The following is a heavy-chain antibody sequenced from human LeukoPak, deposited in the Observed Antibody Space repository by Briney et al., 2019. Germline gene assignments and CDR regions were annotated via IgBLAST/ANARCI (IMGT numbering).Heavy chain of an antibody. J-gene: IGHJ3*02. Sequence: GGSLRLSCAASGFIFGAFGIHWVRQAPGKGLEWVAFIRYDGSNEYYADSVKGRFTISRDNSKNTLYLQMNSLRAEDTAVYYCAKDSPAFDAFDIWGQGTMVTVSS. CDR1: GFIFGAFG. V-gene: IGHV3-30*02. CDR3: AKDSPAFDAFDI. CDR2: IRYDGSNE.